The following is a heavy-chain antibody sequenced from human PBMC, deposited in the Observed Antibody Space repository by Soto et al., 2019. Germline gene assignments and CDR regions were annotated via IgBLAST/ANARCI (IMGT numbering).Heavy chain of an antibody. J-gene: IGHJ3*02. CDR2: IYYGGTT. V-gene: IGHV3-53*01. CDR1: GFTVSDDH. CDR3: AREAAGFDI. Sequence: LRLSCAASGFTVSDDHMSWVRQAPGKGPEWVSVIYYGGTTYYADSVQGRFTTSRDKSKNTLYLQMNDLRADDTAVYYCAREAAGFDIWGQGTMVTVSS.